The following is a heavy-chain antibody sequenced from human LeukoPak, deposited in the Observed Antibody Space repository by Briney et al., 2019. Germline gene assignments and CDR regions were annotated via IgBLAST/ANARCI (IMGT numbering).Heavy chain of an antibody. Sequence: PSETLSLTCTVSGGSISSYYWSWIRQPPGKGLEWIGYIYYSGSTNYNPSLKSRVTISVDTSKNQFSLKLSSVTAADTAVYYCARREGSKSSFSDYWGQGTLVTVSS. D-gene: IGHD2-2*01. CDR3: ARREGSKSSFSDY. V-gene: IGHV4-59*08. CDR1: GGSISSYY. CDR2: IYYSGST. J-gene: IGHJ4*02.